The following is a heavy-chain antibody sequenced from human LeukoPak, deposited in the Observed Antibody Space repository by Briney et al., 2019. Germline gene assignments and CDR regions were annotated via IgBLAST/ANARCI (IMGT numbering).Heavy chain of an antibody. CDR3: AGHETPYYFDY. J-gene: IGHJ4*02. CDR1: GGSFSGYY. Sequence: PSETLSLTCAVYGGSFSGYYWSWIRQPPGKGLEWIGEINHSGSTNYNPSLKSRVTISVDTSKNQFSLKLSSVTAADTAVYYCAGHETPYYFDYWGQGTLVTVSS. CDR2: INHSGST. V-gene: IGHV4-34*01.